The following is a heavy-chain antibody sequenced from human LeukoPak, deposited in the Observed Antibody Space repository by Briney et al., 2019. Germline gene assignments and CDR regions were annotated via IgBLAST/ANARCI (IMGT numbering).Heavy chain of an antibody. V-gene: IGHV4-34*01. J-gene: IGHJ4*02. CDR3: ARDGEGVAAAGTFDQ. CDR2: INHSGST. CDR1: GGSFSGYY. Sequence: SETLSLTCAVYGGSFSGYYWSWIRQPPGKGLEWIGEINHSGSTNYNPSLKSRVTISVDTSKNQFSLKLSSVTAADTAVYYCARDGEGVAAAGTFDQWGQGTLVTVSS. D-gene: IGHD6-13*01.